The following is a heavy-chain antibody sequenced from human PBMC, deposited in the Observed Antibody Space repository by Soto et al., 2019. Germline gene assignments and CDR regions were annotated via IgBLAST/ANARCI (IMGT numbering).Heavy chain of an antibody. V-gene: IGHV3-30*18. CDR1: GFTFNIYG. Sequence: LRLSCAASGFTFNIYGMHWVRQAPDKGLEWVALISYDGSNQYYADSVKGRFTISRDNSKNTLFLQMNSLRADDTAVYYCAKDQASGQGSFNSWGQGTLVTVSS. CDR2: ISYDGSNQ. CDR3: AKDQASGQGSFNS. J-gene: IGHJ4*02.